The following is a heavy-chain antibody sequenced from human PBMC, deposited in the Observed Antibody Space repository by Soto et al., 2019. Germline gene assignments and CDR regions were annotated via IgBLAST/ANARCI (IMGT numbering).Heavy chain of an antibody. D-gene: IGHD4-17*01. V-gene: IGHV4-31*03. J-gene: IGHJ5*02. CDR1: GGSISSGGYY. CDR2: IYYSGST. CDR3: ARGDYGEYGGGWFDP. Sequence: QVQLQESGPGLVKPSQTLSLTCSVSGGSISSGGYYWSWIRQHPGKGLEWIGYIYYSGSTYYNPPLKSRVTISVDTSKNQFSLKLSSVTAADTAMYYCARGDYGEYGGGWFDPWGQGTLVTVSS.